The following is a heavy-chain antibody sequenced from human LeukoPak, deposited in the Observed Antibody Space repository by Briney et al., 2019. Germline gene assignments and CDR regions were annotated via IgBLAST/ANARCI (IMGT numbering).Heavy chain of an antibody. J-gene: IGHJ4*02. Sequence: GGSLRLSCAASGFTFSNAWMSWVRQAPGKGLEWVGRIKSKIDGGTTDYAAPVKGRFTISRDDSKNTLYLQMNSLKTEDTAVYYCTTDATNTYYYDSSSGYCYLGYWGQGTLVTVSS. CDR3: TTDATNTYYYDSSSGYCYLGY. D-gene: IGHD3-22*01. CDR1: GFTFSNAW. CDR2: IKSKIDGGTT. V-gene: IGHV3-15*01.